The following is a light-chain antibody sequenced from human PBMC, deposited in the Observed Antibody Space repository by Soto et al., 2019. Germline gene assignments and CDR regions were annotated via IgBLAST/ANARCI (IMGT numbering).Light chain of an antibody. V-gene: IGLV1-44*01. CDR1: SSNIGGNS. CDR3: AAWDDNLNGPV. J-gene: IGLJ2*01. Sequence: QSMLTQPPSASGTPGQRVTISCSGSSSNIGGNSVNWYQHLPGTAPKILMYSDDERPSGVPDRFSGSKSGTSASLAISGLQSEDEADYYCAAWDDNLNGPVFGGGTKVTVL. CDR2: SDD.